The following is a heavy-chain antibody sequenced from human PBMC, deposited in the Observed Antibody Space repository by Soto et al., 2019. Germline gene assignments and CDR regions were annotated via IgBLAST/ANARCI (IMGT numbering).Heavy chain of an antibody. D-gene: IGHD5-12*01. V-gene: IGHV4-59*01. J-gene: IGHJ4*02. CDR1: GGSISGYY. CDR3: ARDRGGYVDY. CDR2: IYYSGST. Sequence: PSETLSLTCTVSGGSISGYYRIWIRQPPGKGLEWIGYIYYSGSTNYNPSLKSRVTISVDTSKNQFSLKLSSVTAADTAVYYCARDRGGYVDYWGQGTLVTVSS.